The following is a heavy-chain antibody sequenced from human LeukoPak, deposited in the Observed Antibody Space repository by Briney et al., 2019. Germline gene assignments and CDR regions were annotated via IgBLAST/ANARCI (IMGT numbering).Heavy chain of an antibody. CDR3: AREGGYDNFDY. D-gene: IGHD5-12*01. Sequence: SETLSLTCTVSGGSISSGGYYWSWIRQPPGKGLEWIGYIYYSGSTTYNPSLKSRVTISLDMSKNQFSLKLSSVTAADTAVYYCAREGGYDNFDYWGQGTLVTVSS. V-gene: IGHV4-61*08. CDR1: GGSISSGGYY. J-gene: IGHJ4*02. CDR2: IYYSGST.